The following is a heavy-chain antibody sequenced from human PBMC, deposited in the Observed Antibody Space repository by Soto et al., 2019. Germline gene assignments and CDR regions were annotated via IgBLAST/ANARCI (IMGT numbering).Heavy chain of an antibody. J-gene: IGHJ4*02. Sequence: EVQLVESGGGSVQPGGSLRLSCATSGFTFSSYSMKCVRQAPGKGLEWVSYISGSSSTKYLAVSVKGRFTISRDNARNSLYLQRNRLRDEDTAVYYGARDDGDGDYPSDYWGQGTLVTVSS. CDR1: GFTFSSYS. CDR2: ISGSSSTK. D-gene: IGHD2-21*01. V-gene: IGHV3-48*02. CDR3: ARDDGDGDYPSDY.